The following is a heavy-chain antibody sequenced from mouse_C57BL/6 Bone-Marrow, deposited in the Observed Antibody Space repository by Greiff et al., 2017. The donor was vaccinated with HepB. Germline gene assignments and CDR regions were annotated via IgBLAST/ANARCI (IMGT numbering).Heavy chain of an antibody. D-gene: IGHD1-1*02. CDR2: INPSSGYT. J-gene: IGHJ4*01. V-gene: IGHV1-7*01. CDR1: GYTFTSYW. Sequence: VQLQQSGAELAKPGASVKLSCKASGYTFTSYWMHGVKQRPGQGLEWIGYINPSSGYTKYNQKFKDKATLTADKSSSTAYMQLSSLTYEDSAVYYCATINNYPSAMDYWGEGTSVIVSS. CDR3: ATINNYPSAMDY.